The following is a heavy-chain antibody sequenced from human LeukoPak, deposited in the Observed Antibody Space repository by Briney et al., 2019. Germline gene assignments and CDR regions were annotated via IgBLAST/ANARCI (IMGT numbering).Heavy chain of an antibody. CDR3: AKALSGGGAFDI. CDR1: GFTFSSYS. V-gene: IGHV3-21*04. Sequence: GGSLRLSCAASGFTFSSYSMNWVRQAPGKGLEWVSSISTSSSYIYCADSVKGRFTISRDNSKNTLYLEMNSLKADDTAIYYCAKALSGGGAFDIWGQGTMVTVSS. J-gene: IGHJ3*02. CDR2: ISTSSSYI. D-gene: IGHD2/OR15-2a*01.